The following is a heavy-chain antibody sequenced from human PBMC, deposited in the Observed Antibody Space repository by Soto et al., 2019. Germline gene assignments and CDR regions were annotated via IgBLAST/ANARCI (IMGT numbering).Heavy chain of an antibody. CDR3: AKRGGDL. Sequence: EVQLLESGGGLVQPGGSLRLSCVASGFTFSGSAMSWVRQAPGTGLEWVSAISGSGGSTYYADSEKGRFTISRDNSKNMVYLQINSMRVEDTAVYYCAKRGGDLWGRGTLVTVSS. CDR1: GFTFSGSA. J-gene: IGHJ2*01. V-gene: IGHV3-23*01. CDR2: ISGSGGST.